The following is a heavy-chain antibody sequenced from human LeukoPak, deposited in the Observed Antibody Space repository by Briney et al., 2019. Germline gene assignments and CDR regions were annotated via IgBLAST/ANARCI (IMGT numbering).Heavy chain of an antibody. CDR2: IIPIFGTA. CDR1: GGTFSSYA. V-gene: IGHV1-69*05. J-gene: IGHJ5*02. Sequence: GASVKVSCKASGGTFSSYAISWVRQAPGQGLEWMGGIIPIFGTANYAQKFQGRVTITTDESTSTAYMELSSLRSEDTAVYYCASHATTYYYDSSGYSNWFDPWGQGALVTVPS. D-gene: IGHD3-22*01. CDR3: ASHATTYYYDSSGYSNWFDP.